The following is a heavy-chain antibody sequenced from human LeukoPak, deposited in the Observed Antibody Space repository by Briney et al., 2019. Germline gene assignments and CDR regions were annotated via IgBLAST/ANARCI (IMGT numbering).Heavy chain of an antibody. Sequence: GGSLRLFCAASGFTFSSYGMSWVRQAPGKGLEWVSAISGSGGSTYYADSVKGRFTISRDNAKNSLYLQMNSLRAEDTAVYYCARDLGSGSYSNWFDPWGQGTLVTVTS. V-gene: IGHV3-23*01. CDR1: GFTFSSYG. CDR2: ISGSGGST. J-gene: IGHJ5*02. D-gene: IGHD3-10*01. CDR3: ARDLGSGSYSNWFDP.